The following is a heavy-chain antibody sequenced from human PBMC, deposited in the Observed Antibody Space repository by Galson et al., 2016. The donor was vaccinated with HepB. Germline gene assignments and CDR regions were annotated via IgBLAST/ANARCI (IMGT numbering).Heavy chain of an antibody. CDR2: MNPNSGHT. Sequence: SVKVSCKASGYTFTSYDINWVRQAPGQGLEWMGWMNPNSGHTAYAQKFQGRVTMTRNTSIRTAYMELSSLTSEDTAVYYCARDKGGNFPYWGQGTLVTVSS. CDR3: ARDKGGNFPY. J-gene: IGHJ4*02. CDR1: GYTFTSYD. V-gene: IGHV1-8*01. D-gene: IGHD4-23*01.